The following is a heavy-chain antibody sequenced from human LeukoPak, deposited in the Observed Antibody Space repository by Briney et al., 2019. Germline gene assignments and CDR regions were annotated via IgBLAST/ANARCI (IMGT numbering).Heavy chain of an antibody. Sequence: PGGSLRLSCAASGFTFSSHSMNWVRQAPGKGLEWVSYISSSSSTIYYADSVKGRFTISRDNAKDSLYLQMNSLRAEDSAVYYCARDFFHSDISRPFDYWGQGTLVTVSS. CDR2: ISSSSSTI. D-gene: IGHD3-3*02. CDR1: GFTFSSHS. CDR3: ARDFFHSDISRPFDY. J-gene: IGHJ4*02. V-gene: IGHV3-48*04.